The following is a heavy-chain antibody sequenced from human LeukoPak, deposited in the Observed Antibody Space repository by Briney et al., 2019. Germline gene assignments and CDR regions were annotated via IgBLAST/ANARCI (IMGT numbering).Heavy chain of an antibody. CDR2: INHSGST. CDR1: VGSFSGYY. D-gene: IGHD3-10*01. Sequence: SETLSLTCAIWVGSFSGYYWSWIRQPPGKGLEWIGEINHSGSTNYNPSLKSRVTISVDTSKNQFSLKLSSVTAADTAVYYCARAPSGSFRYYFDYWGQGTLVTVSS. V-gene: IGHV4-34*01. CDR3: ARAPSGSFRYYFDY. J-gene: IGHJ4*02.